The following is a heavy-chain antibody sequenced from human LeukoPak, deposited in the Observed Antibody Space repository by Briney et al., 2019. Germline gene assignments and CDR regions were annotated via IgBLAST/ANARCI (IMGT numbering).Heavy chain of an antibody. CDR2: INHSRST. D-gene: IGHD3-9*01. J-gene: IGHJ4*02. CDR3: WSLSYDILTGYSYYFDY. Sequence: SETLSLTCVVYGESFSGYYWRWSRQPPGKGLEWVGEINHSRSTSYNQSIKSRVNIAVDTSKNKFSMQLSSVTAACKAVNYSWSLSYDILTGYSYYFDYWGQGTLVTVSS. CDR1: GESFSGYY. V-gene: IGHV4-34*01.